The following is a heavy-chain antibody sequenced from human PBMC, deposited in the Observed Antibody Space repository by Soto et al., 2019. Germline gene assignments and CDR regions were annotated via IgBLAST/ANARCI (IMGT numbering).Heavy chain of an antibody. J-gene: IGHJ4*02. CDR2: INHSGST. CDR3: ARSQTKVTSSDY. V-gene: IGHV4-34*01. D-gene: IGHD4-17*01. Sequence: SETLSLTCAVYGGSFSGYYWTWIRQPPGTGLEWIGEINHSGSTNYNPSLKSRVTISVDRSKNQFSLKLSSVTAADTAVYYCARSQTKVTSSDYWGQGTLVTVSS. CDR1: GGSFSGYY.